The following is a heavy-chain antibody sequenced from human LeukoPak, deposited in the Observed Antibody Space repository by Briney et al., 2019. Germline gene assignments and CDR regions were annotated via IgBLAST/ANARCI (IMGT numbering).Heavy chain of an antibody. D-gene: IGHD3-22*01. CDR3: ASSYYDSSGYFDY. V-gene: IGHV4-59*12. CDR2: VYDSGST. CDR1: GGSISNYY. Sequence: SETLSLTCTVSGGSISNYYWSWIRQPPGKGLEWIGYVYDSGSTNYNPSLKSRVTISVDTSKNQFSLKLSSVTAADTAVYYCASSYYDSSGYFDYWGQGTLVTVSS. J-gene: IGHJ4*02.